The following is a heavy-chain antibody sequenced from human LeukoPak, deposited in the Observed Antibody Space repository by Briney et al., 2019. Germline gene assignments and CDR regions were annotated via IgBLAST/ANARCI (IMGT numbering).Heavy chain of an antibody. V-gene: IGHV3-30*18. CDR2: ISYDGSNK. Sequence: PGGSLRLSCAASGFTFSSYGMHWVRQAPGKGLEWVAVISYDGSNKCYADSVKGRFTISRDNSKNTLYLQMNSLRAEDTAVYYCAKEAFPYYYDSSGFDAFDIWGQGTMVTVSS. CDR1: GFTFSSYG. CDR3: AKEAFPYYYDSSGFDAFDI. J-gene: IGHJ3*02. D-gene: IGHD3-22*01.